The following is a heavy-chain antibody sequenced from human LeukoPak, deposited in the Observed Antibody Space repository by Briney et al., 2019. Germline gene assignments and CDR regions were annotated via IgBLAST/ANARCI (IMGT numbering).Heavy chain of an antibody. CDR3: AGGRDGYNPGGY. CDR1: GGSVSSGSYY. D-gene: IGHD5-24*01. V-gene: IGHV4-61*01. Sequence: PSETLSLTCTVSGGSVSSGSYYWSWIRQPPGKGLEWIGYIYYSGSTNYNPSLKSRVTISVDTSKNQFSLKLSSVTAADTAVYYCAGGRDGYNPGGYWGQGTLVTVSS. J-gene: IGHJ4*02. CDR2: IYYSGST.